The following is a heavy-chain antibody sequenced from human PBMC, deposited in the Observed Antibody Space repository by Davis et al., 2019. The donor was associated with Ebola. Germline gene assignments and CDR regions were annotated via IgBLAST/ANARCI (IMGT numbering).Heavy chain of an antibody. V-gene: IGHV3-23*01. J-gene: IGHJ3*02. Sequence: PGGSLRLSCVASGFPFSSYAMSWVRQAPGKGLEWVSAISSNGGSTYYADSVKGRFTISRDNSKNTLYLQMSSLRVEDSAIYYCVKDSSNIWFDIWGQGTLVTVSS. D-gene: IGHD2/OR15-2a*01. CDR1: GFPFSSYA. CDR2: ISSNGGST. CDR3: VKDSSNIWFDI.